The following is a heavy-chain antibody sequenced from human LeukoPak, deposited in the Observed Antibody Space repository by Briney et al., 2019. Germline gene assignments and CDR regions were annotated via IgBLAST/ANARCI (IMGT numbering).Heavy chain of an antibody. J-gene: IGHJ6*03. Sequence: SETLSLTCTVSGGSISSYYWSWIRQPPGKGLEWIGYIYYSGSTNYNPSLKSRVTISVDTSKNQFSLKLSSVTAADTAVYHCARGLGGASYYMDVWGKGTTVTVSS. CDR2: IYYSGST. V-gene: IGHV4-59*08. CDR3: ARGLGGASYYMDV. CDR1: GGSISSYY. D-gene: IGHD3-16*01.